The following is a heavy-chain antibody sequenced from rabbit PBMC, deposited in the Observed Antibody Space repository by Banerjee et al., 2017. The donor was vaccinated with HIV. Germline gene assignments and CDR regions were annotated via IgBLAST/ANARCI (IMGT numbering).Heavy chain of an antibody. J-gene: IGHJ4*01. CDR2: IDTGSSGHT. V-gene: IGHV1S45*01. CDR1: GFDLSSYYY. CDR3: ARSDAGSNYGYFNL. D-gene: IGHD8-1*01. Sequence: QEQLEESGGGLVKPEGSLTLTCTASGFDLSSYYYMCWVRQAPGKGLEWIGCIDTGSSGHTYYASWAKGRFTISKTSSTTVTLQLTSLTAADTATYFCARSDAGSNYGYFNLWGPGTLVTDS.